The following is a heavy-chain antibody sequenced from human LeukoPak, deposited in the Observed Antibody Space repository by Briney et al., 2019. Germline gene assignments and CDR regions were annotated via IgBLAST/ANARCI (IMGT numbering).Heavy chain of an antibody. Sequence: GGSLRLSCAASGFTFDDYAMHWVRQAPGKGLEWVSGISWNSGSIGYADSVKGRFTISRDNAKNSLYLQMNSLRAEDTALYYCAKDMGLIRGAFDIWGQGKMVTVSS. D-gene: IGHD2-21*01. J-gene: IGHJ3*02. CDR1: GFTFDDYA. CDR3: AKDMGLIRGAFDI. CDR2: ISWNSGSI. V-gene: IGHV3-9*01.